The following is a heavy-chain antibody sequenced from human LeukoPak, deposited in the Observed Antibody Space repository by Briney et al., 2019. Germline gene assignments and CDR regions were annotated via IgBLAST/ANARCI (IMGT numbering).Heavy chain of an antibody. CDR2: ISGSGGGT. D-gene: IGHD6-19*01. J-gene: IGHJ5*02. V-gene: IGHV3-23*01. CDR1: GFTFSSYA. Sequence: GGSLRLSCAASGFTFSSYAMSWVRQAPGKGLEWVSAISGSGGGTYYADSVKGRFTISRDNSKNTLYLQMNSLRAEDTAVYYCAKPGIAVAGISNWFDPWGQGTLVTVSS. CDR3: AKPGIAVAGISNWFDP.